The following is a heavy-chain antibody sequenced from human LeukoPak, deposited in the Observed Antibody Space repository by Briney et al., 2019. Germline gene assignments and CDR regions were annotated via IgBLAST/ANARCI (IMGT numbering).Heavy chain of an antibody. CDR1: GGTFDKYA. CDR3: ARVGKDSPMVGGGYIHYFYYMDV. J-gene: IGHJ6*03. D-gene: IGHD3-10*02. V-gene: IGHV1-69*06. Sequence: SVKVSCKAPGGTFDKYAITWVRQAPGQGLGWMGWFNPILETTRNAQEFQGRVTINADKSADTASMELSSLRPDDTAVYYCARVGKDSPMVGGGYIHYFYYMDVWGTGTTVIVS. CDR2: FNPILETT.